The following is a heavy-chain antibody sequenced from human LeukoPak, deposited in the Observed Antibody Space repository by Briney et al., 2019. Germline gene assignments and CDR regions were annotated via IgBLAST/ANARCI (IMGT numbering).Heavy chain of an antibody. CDR2: ISYDGSNK. CDR1: GFTFSSYG. CDR3: AREADYYYMDV. V-gene: IGHV3-30*03. J-gene: IGHJ6*03. Sequence: PGRSLRLSCAASGFTFSSYGMHWVRQAPGKGLEWVAVISYDGSNKYYADSVKGRFTISRDNSKNTLYLQMNSLRAEDTAVYYCAREADYYYMDVWGKGTTVTVSS.